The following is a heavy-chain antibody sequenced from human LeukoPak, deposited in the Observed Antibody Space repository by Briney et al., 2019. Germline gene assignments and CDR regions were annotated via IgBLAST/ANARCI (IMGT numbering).Heavy chain of an antibody. CDR2: IYTSGST. D-gene: IGHD2-21*01. J-gene: IGHJ1*01. V-gene: IGHV4-4*08. CDR1: GGSISSYY. CDR3: ARGAYNCGGDCYSPYFQH. Sequence: PSETLSLTCTVSGGSISSYYWSWIRQPPEKGLEWIGRIYTSGSTNYNPSLKSRVTISVDTSKNQFSLKLSSVTAADTAVYYCARGAYNCGGDCYSPYFQHWGQGTLVTVSS.